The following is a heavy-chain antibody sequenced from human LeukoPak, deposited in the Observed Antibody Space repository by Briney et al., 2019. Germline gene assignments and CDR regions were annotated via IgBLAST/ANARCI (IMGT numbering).Heavy chain of an antibody. Sequence: PGGSLRLSCAASGFTLDDYAMHWVRQAPGKGLEWVSDVSWNSGTIDYADSVKGRFTISRDNAKNSLYLQMNSLRPEDTALYYCAKDLAYIWGGLDVWGQGTMVTVSS. D-gene: IGHD3-16*01. J-gene: IGHJ3*01. CDR3: AKDLAYIWGGLDV. CDR2: VSWNSGTI. CDR1: GFTLDDYA. V-gene: IGHV3-9*01.